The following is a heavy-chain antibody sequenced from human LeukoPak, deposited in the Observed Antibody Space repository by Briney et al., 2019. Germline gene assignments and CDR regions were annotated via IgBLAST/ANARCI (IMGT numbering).Heavy chain of an antibody. V-gene: IGHV3-15*01. D-gene: IGHD3-22*01. Sequence: KSGGSLRLSCAASGLTFSNAWMSWVRQAPGKGLEWVGRIKSKTYDGKTNYSASLKGRFSISRDDSKNTMYLQMNSLKTEDTAVYYCTTEYYYDSTGYYRHWGRGALVTVSS. CDR2: IKSKTYDGKT. CDR3: TTEYYYDSTGYYRH. J-gene: IGHJ1*01. CDR1: GLTFSNAW.